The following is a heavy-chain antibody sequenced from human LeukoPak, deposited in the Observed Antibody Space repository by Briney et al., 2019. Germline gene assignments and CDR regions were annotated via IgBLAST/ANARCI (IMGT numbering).Heavy chain of an antibody. J-gene: IGHJ4*02. CDR1: GFTFSSYA. Sequence: PGRSLRLSCAASGFTFSSYAMHWVRQAPGKGLEWEAVISYDGSNKYYADSVKGRFTISRDNSKNTLYLQMNSLRAEDTAVYYCARDDVYSSPNFDYWGQGTLVTVSS. CDR2: ISYDGSNK. CDR3: ARDDVYSSPNFDY. D-gene: IGHD6-13*01. V-gene: IGHV3-30*01.